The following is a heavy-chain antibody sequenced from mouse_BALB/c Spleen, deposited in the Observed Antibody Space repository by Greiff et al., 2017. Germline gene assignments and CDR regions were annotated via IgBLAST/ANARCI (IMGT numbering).Heavy chain of an antibody. D-gene: IGHD1-1*01. J-gene: IGHJ4*01. Sequence: VHLVESGPGLVAPSQSLSITCTVSGFSLTGYGVNWVRQPPGKGLEWLGMIWGDGSTDYNSALKSRLSISKDNSKSQVFLKMNSLQTDDTARYYCARGENYYGSSRYYYAMDYWGQGTSVTVSS. CDR1: GFSLTGYG. CDR3: ARGENYYGSSRYYYAMDY. CDR2: IWGDGST. V-gene: IGHV2-6-7*01.